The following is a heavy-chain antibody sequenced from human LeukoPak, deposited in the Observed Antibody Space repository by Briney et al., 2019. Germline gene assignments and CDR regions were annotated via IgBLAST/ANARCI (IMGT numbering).Heavy chain of an antibody. J-gene: IGHJ3*02. CDR1: GDSFSSNSAA. CDR2: TYYRSKWYN. V-gene: IGHV6-1*01. Sequence: SQTLSLTCAISGDSFSSNSAAWNWIRQSPSRGLEWLGRTYYRSKWYNDYAVSVKSRITINPDTSKNQFSLQLNSVTPEDTAVYYYASKGYSSGWSRDAFDIWGQGTMVTVSS. D-gene: IGHD6-19*01. CDR3: ASKGYSSGWSRDAFDI.